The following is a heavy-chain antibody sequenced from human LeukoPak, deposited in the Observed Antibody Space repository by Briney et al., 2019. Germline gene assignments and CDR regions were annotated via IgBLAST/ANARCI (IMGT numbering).Heavy chain of an antibody. CDR3: ARVRGYCSSTICYRCYFDY. D-gene: IGHD2-2*01. CDR2: IYHSGST. CDR1: GYSISSGYY. J-gene: IGHJ4*02. Sequence: SETLSLTCTVSGYSISSGYYWGWIRQPPGKGLKWIGTIYHSGSTYYNPSLKSRVTISVDTSKNQFSLKLTSVTAADTAVYYCARVRGYCSSTICYRCYFDYWGQGTLVTVSS. V-gene: IGHV4-38-2*02.